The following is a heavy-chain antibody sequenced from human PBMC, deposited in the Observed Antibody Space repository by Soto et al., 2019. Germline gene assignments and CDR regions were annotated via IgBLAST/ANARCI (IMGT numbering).Heavy chain of an antibody. V-gene: IGHV4-34*01. D-gene: IGHD2-21*01. J-gene: IGHJ5*02. CDR3: ARDKGETFPSWFHP. Sequence: PSETLSLTCAVYGGSFSGYYWSWIRQPPGKGLEWIGEINHSGSTNYNPSLKSRVTISVDTSKNQFSLKLSSVTAADTAVYYCARDKGETFPSWFHPWGQGTLVTVSS. CDR2: INHSGST. CDR1: GGSFSGYY.